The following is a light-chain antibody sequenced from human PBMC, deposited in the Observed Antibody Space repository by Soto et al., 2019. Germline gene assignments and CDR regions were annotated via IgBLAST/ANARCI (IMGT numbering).Light chain of an antibody. CDR3: RDHDSSHPP. V-gene: IGKV3-20*01. Sequence: EIVLTQSPGTLSLSPGERATLSCRASQSLSSSYLAWYQQKPGQAPRLLIYGASSRATGIPDRFSGSGSGTDFTLTISRLESEDYSVYYYRDHDSSHPPFGQGIRVAI. J-gene: IGKJ1*01. CDR2: GAS. CDR1: QSLSSSY.